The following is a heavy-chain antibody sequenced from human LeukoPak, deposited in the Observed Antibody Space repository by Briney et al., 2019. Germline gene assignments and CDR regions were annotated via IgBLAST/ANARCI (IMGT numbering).Heavy chain of an antibody. CDR3: ARALPSSWYYFDY. V-gene: IGHV3-48*03. CDR2: ISSSGSTI. D-gene: IGHD6-13*01. CDR1: GFGFGSCE. J-gene: IGHJ4*02. Sequence: PGGSLRLSCAASGFGFGSCEMNWVRQAPGKGLEWVSYISSSGSTIHYADSVKGRFTISRDNAKNSLYLQMNSLRAEDTAVYYCARALPSSWYYFDYWGQGTLVTVSS.